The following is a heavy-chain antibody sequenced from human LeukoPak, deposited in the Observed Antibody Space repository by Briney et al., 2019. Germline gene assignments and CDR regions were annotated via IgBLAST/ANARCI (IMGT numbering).Heavy chain of an antibody. D-gene: IGHD3-22*01. J-gene: IGHJ4*02. CDR3: ARDRIYYDSSGYARFDY. V-gene: IGHV3-11*01. Sequence: GGFLRLSCAASGFTFSDYYMSWIRQAPGKGLEWVSYISSSGSTIYYADSVKGRFTISRDNAKNSLYLQMNSLRAEDTAVYYCARDRIYYDSSGYARFDYWGQGTLVTVSS. CDR2: ISSSGSTI. CDR1: GFTFSDYY.